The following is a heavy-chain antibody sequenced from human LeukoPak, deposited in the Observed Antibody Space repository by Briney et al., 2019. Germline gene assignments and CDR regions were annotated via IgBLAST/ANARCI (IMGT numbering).Heavy chain of an antibody. J-gene: IGHJ6*02. CDR1: DFILRAYG. D-gene: IGHD2-15*01. V-gene: IGHV3-74*01. Sequence: PGGSLRPSCAASDFILRAYGMNWVRQAPGKGLVWVSHVNFDGSSTSYADSVKGRFTISGDNARNTLYLQMNSLRVEDTAVYYCARGVDYGLDVWGQGTTVTVSS. CDR3: ARGVDYGLDV. CDR2: VNFDGSST.